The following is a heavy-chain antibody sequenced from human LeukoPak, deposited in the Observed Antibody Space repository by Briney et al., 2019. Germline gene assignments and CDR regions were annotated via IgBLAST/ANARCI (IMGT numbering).Heavy chain of an antibody. J-gene: IGHJ4*02. CDR3: ARRPSKRYYYDSSGYYYPDY. V-gene: IGHV4-34*01. CDR2: INHSGST. CDR1: GFTFSSYS. D-gene: IGHD3-22*01. Sequence: GSLRLSCAASGFTFSSYSMNWVRQPPGKGLEWIGEINHSGSTNYNPSLKSRVTISVDTSKNQFSLKLSSVTAADTAVYYCARRPSKRYYYDSSGYYYPDYWGQGTLVTVSS.